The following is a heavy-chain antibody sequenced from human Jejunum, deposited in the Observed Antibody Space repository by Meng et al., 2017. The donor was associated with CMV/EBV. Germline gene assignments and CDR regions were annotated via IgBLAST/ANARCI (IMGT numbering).Heavy chain of an antibody. V-gene: IGHV3-7*01. J-gene: IGHJ6*02. Sequence: YGKSWDSQAPGKGLEWVADRNRDGTEKYYLDSVRGRFTISRDNTKASLYLQMDSLRAEDTAVYFCARDGTRSGSYIYNNYDMDVWGQGTTGTVSS. CDR1: YG. CDR2: RNRDGTEK. CDR3: ARDGTRSGSYIYNNYDMDV. D-gene: IGHD1-26*01.